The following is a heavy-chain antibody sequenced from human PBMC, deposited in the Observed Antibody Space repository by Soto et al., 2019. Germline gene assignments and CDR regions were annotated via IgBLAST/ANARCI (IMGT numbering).Heavy chain of an antibody. CDR2: ISGGGGST. CDR3: ATLHLPEHANDI. J-gene: IGHJ3*02. D-gene: IGHD2-2*01. V-gene: IGHV3-23*01. Sequence: GSLRVSYAASGFTFGSYAMPWVRQAPGKGLEWVSVISGGGGSTYYADSVRGRFTTSIDSSRTTVYLQMRDLRPEDTALYFCATLHLPEHANDIRGQGIMVTLSS. CDR1: GFTFGSYA.